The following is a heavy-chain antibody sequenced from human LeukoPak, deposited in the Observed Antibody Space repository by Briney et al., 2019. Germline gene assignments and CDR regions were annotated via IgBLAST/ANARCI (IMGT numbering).Heavy chain of an antibody. V-gene: IGHV4-39*01. CDR2: INYIGST. J-gene: IGHJ4*02. D-gene: IGHD3-22*01. CDR1: GGSTSSSYYY. CDR3: ARQIDTSGYYYGY. Sequence: SSETLSLTCSVSGGSTSSSYYYWGWIRQPPGEGLEWIGSINYIGSTYYSPSLKSRVTISVDTSKNQFSLRLSSVTATDTAVYYCARQIDTSGYYYGYWGQGTLVTVSS.